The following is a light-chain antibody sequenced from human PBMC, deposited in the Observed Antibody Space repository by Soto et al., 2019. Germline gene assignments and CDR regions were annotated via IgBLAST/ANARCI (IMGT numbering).Light chain of an antibody. CDR2: SAS. CDR1: QGISSR. CDR3: QQANILPPI. V-gene: IGKV1-12*01. Sequence: IEMTQSPSSVSASVGDRVTITCRASQGISSRLAWYQQKPGKAPNLLIYSASTLQSGVPYRFSGSGSGTDFTLTISSLQREDFATYYCQQANILPPIFGGGTKVEI. J-gene: IGKJ4*01.